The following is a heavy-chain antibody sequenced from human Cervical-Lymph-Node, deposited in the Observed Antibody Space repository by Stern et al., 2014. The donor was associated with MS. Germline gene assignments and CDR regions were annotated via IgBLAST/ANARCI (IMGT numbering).Heavy chain of an antibody. CDR1: GFTFSSYN. CDR2: ITSTGYR. V-gene: IGHV3-21*01. J-gene: IGHJ6*02. CDR3: ARDDLRSYYGMDV. Sequence: EVQLVESGGGLVKPGGSLRLSCAASGFTFSSYNMNWVRQAPGKGLQRVSSITSTGYRYNADSLKGRFTISRDNAKNSLYLHMNSLRAEDTAVYYCARDDLRSYYGMDVWGQGTTVTVSS.